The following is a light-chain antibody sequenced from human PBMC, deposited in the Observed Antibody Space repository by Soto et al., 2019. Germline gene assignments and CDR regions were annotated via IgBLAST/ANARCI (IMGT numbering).Light chain of an antibody. V-gene: IGKV3-20*01. J-gene: IGKJ3*01. CDR3: QQYANLPLA. CDR2: GAS. CDR1: QSVSSSY. Sequence: EIVLTQSPGTLSLSPGERATLSCRASQSVSSSYLAWYQQKPGQAPRLLIYGASSRATGIPDRFSGSGSGTDFTLTIRRLEPEDFATYFCQQYANLPLAFGPGTKVDI.